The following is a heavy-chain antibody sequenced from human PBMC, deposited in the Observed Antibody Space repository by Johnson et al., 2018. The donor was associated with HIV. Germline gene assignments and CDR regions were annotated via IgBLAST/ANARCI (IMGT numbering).Heavy chain of an antibody. CDR1: GFSFSDYY. CDR3: ARGGNSNYAFDI. V-gene: IGHV3-11*04. J-gene: IGHJ3*02. D-gene: IGHD1-14*01. CDR2: ISSSGSTI. Sequence: QVQLVESGGGVVQPGRSLRLSCAASGFSFSDYYMSWIRQAPGKGLEWVSYISSSGSTIYYADSVKGRFTISREHAKNLLFLQLNSLRAEDTAVYYCARGGNSNYAFDIWGQGTMVTVSS.